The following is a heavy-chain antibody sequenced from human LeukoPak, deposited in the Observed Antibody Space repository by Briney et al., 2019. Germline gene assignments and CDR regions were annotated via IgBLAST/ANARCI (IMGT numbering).Heavy chain of an antibody. CDR1: GFTFNICP. CDR2: IGTSGDT. Sequence: GDCLRLSRVASGFTFNICPMTWVRDSQTKALEWVSTIGTSGDTFYADYVKGRVAIARNDSKNTLNLQMRSLGAEDTAVYHQAKSIIVERGGYCYYWGQGTLATVSS. D-gene: IGHD2-15*01. CDR3: AKSIIVERGGYCYY. J-gene: IGHJ4*02. V-gene: IGHV3-23*01.